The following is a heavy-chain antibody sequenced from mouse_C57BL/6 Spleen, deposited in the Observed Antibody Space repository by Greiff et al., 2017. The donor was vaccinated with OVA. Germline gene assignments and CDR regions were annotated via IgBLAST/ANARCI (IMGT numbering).Heavy chain of an antibody. J-gene: IGHJ2*01. V-gene: IGHV1-50*01. Sequence: QVQLQQPGAELVKPGASVKLSCKASGYTFTSYWMQWVKQRPGQGLEWIGEIDPSDSYTNYNQKFKGKATLTVDTSSSTAYMQLSSLTSEDSAVYYCARGQLRPFYYFDYWGQGTTLTVSS. CDR1: GYTFTSYW. CDR3: ARGQLRPFYYFDY. CDR2: IDPSDSYT. D-gene: IGHD3-2*02.